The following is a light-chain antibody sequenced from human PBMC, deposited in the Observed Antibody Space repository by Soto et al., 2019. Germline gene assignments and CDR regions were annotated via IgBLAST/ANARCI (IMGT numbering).Light chain of an antibody. CDR3: QQYVTSPA. CDR1: QSVSSNY. Sequence: EIVLTQSAGTLSMSPGERATLSCRASQSVSSNYVAWYQQKPGQAPRLLIYGASRRATGIPDRFSGSGSGTDFTLTISRLEPEDFAVYYCQQYVTSPAFGQGTKVEIK. J-gene: IGKJ1*01. V-gene: IGKV3-20*01. CDR2: GAS.